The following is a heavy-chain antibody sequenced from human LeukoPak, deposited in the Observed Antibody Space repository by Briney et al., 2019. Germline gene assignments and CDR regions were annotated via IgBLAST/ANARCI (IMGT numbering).Heavy chain of an antibody. Sequence: ASVKVSCKASGYTFTGYYMHWVRQAPGQGLEWMGWINPNSGGTNYAQKFQGRVTMTRDTSISTAYMELSRLRSDDTAVYYCARDEVGCSSTNCYFVYWGQGTLVTVSS. J-gene: IGHJ4*02. V-gene: IGHV1-2*02. CDR1: GYTFTGYY. CDR3: ARDEVGCSSTNCYFVY. D-gene: IGHD2-2*01. CDR2: INPNSGGT.